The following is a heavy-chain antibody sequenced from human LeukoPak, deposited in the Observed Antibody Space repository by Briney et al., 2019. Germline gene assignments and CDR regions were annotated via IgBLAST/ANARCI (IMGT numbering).Heavy chain of an antibody. Sequence: SETLSLTCTVSGGSISSGSYYWSWIRQPAWKGLEWIGRIYTSGSTNYNPSLKSRVTISVDTSKNQFSLKLSSVTAADTAVYYCARAPHYYYDSSGSIFDYWGQGTLVTVSS. CDR3: ARAPHYYYDSSGSIFDY. J-gene: IGHJ4*02. CDR1: GGSISSGSYY. V-gene: IGHV4-61*02. D-gene: IGHD3-22*01. CDR2: IYTSGST.